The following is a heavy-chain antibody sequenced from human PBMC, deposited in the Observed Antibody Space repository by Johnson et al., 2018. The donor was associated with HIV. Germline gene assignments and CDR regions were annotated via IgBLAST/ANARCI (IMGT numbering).Heavy chain of an antibody. CDR2: IRYAGSNG. D-gene: IGHD2-8*01. CDR3: ARGMYGDAFDI. Sequence: QVQLVESGGGVVHPGGSLRLSCAASGFIFNSYGMHWVRQAPGKGLEWVAFIRYAGSNGYYAASVKGRFRLSRDNSKNTLYLQMNSLRAEDTAVYYCARGMYGDAFDIWGQGTMVTVSS. CDR1: GFIFNSYG. V-gene: IGHV3-30*02. J-gene: IGHJ3*02.